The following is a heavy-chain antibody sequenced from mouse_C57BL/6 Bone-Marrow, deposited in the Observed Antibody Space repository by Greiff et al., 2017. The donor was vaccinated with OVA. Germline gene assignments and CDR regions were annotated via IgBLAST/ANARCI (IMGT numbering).Heavy chain of an antibody. CDR3: ARDSHYGSSYVDYAMDY. CDR2: INYDGSST. D-gene: IGHD1-1*01. J-gene: IGHJ4*01. Sequence: DVKLVESEGGLVQPGSSMKLSCTASGFTFSDYYMAWVRQVPEKGLEWVANINYDGSSTYYLDSLKSRFIISRDNAKNILYLQMSSLKSEDTATYYCARDSHYGSSYVDYAMDYWGQGTSVTVSS. V-gene: IGHV5-16*01. CDR1: GFTFSDYY.